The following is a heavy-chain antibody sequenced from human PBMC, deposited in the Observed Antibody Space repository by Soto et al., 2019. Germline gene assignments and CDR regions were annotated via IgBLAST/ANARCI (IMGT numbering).Heavy chain of an antibody. CDR1: GYNFNTYA. D-gene: IGHD3-22*01. Sequence: GASVKVSCKASGYNFNTYAMHWVRQAPGQRLEWMGWMNTGDVNAKYSQRFQGRVTFTKDTSANTAYMELRSLTSEDTAVYYCARSSKLYYFDDSSYIDFWGQGTPVTVYS. CDR2: MNTGDVNA. J-gene: IGHJ4*02. V-gene: IGHV1-3*04. CDR3: ARSSKLYYFDDSSYIDF.